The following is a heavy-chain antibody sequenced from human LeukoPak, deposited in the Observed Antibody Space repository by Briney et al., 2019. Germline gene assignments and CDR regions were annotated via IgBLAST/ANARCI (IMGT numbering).Heavy chain of an antibody. V-gene: IGHV3-23*01. CDR3: ARRAGAYSHPYDY. D-gene: IGHD4/OR15-4a*01. Sequence: GGSLRLSCAASGFTFSSYSINWVRQAPGQGLEWVSGISGSGGATYYADSVKGRFTISSDDPHNTLYLQMNSLRAEDTAVYYFARRAGAYSHPYDYWGQGTLVTVSS. CDR2: ISGSGGAT. J-gene: IGHJ4*02. CDR1: GFTFSSYS.